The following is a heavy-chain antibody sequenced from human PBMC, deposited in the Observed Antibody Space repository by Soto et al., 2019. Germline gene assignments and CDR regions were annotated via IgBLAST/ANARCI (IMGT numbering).Heavy chain of an antibody. Sequence: PSETLSLTCTVSGGSMSSYYWSWIRQPPGKGLEWIGYIYYSGSTNYNPSLKSRVTISIDTSKNQFSLNLSSVTAADTAVYYCARGDGPVAVAYFDCWGQGTLVTVSS. D-gene: IGHD6-19*01. V-gene: IGHV4-59*01. CDR3: ARGDGPVAVAYFDC. J-gene: IGHJ4*02. CDR1: GGSMSSYY. CDR2: IYYSGST.